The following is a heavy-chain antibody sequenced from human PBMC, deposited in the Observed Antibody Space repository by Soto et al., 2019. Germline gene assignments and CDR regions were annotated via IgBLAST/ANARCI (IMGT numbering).Heavy chain of an antibody. CDR2: TIPVFNTA. CDR1: GGTLSDHG. Sequence: QVQLEQSGAEVKKPGSSVKVSCKASGGTLSDHGVAWLRQAPGQGLEWMGGTIPVFNTAKYAKKFQGRVTVTADKFTNIAYMELSSRRSEDTAFYFCARGVYGSGNYYTGPSAFDIWGQGTMVIVSS. V-gene: IGHV1-69*06. D-gene: IGHD3-10*01. J-gene: IGHJ3*02. CDR3: ARGVYGSGNYYTGPSAFDI.